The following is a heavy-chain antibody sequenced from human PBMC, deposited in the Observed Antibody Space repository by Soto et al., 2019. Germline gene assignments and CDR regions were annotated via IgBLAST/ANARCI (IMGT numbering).Heavy chain of an antibody. J-gene: IGHJ4*02. V-gene: IGHV3-74*01. CDR2: INSDGSST. Sequence: SGGSLRVSCAASGFTFSSYWMHWVRQAPGKGLVWVSRINSDGSSTSYADSVKGRFTISRDNAKNTLYLQMNSLRAEDTAVYYCASVASYSYGFDDYWGQGTLVTVSS. CDR1: GFTFSSYW. CDR3: ASVASYSYGFDDY. D-gene: IGHD5-18*01.